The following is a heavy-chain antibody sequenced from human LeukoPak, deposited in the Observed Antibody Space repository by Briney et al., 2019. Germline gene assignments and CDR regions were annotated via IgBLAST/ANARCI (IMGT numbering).Heavy chain of an antibody. CDR3: ARGLLTRPIRFDP. CDR2: INHSGST. J-gene: IGHJ5*02. D-gene: IGHD3-9*01. V-gene: IGHV4-34*01. Sequence: SETLSLTCTVSGGSFSGYYWSWIRQPPGKGLEWIGEINHSGSTNYNPSLKSRVTISVDTSKNQFSLKLSSVTAADTAVYYCARGLLTRPIRFDPWGQGTLVTVSS. CDR1: GGSFSGYY.